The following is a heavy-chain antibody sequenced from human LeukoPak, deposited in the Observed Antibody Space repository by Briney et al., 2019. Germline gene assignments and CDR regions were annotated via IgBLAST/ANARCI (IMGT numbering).Heavy chain of an antibody. J-gene: IGHJ3*02. CDR2: IYHRGST. V-gene: IGHV4-38-2*02. Sequence: SETLSLTCTVSGYSISSGYYWGWIRQPPGKGLEWIGSIYHRGSTYYNPSLKSRVTISVDTSKNQFSLKLSSVTAADTAVYYCARYDSSDYRDAFDIWGQGTMVTVSS. D-gene: IGHD3-22*01. CDR1: GYSISSGYY. CDR3: ARYDSSDYRDAFDI.